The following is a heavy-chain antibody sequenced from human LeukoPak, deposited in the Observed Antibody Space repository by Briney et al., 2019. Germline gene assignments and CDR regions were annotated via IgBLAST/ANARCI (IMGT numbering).Heavy chain of an antibody. D-gene: IGHD4-17*01. CDR3: ARDEHDYGDYVGY. Sequence: GGSLRLSCAASGFTFSSYAMSWVRQAPGKGLEWVANIKQDGSEKYYVDSVKGRFTISRDNAKNSLYLQMNSLRAEDTAVYYCARDEHDYGDYVGYWGQGTLVTVSS. CDR2: IKQDGSEK. V-gene: IGHV3-7*01. J-gene: IGHJ4*02. CDR1: GFTFSSYA.